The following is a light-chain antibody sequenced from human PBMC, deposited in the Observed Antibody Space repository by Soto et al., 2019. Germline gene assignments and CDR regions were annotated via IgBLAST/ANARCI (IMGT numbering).Light chain of an antibody. Sequence: EIVLTQSPATLSLSPGERATLSCRASQSVSSYLAWYQQKPGQAPRLLIYDASNRVTGIPARFSGSGSGTDFTLTISSPEPEDFAVYYCQQRSNWPLYTFGQGTKLEIK. CDR2: DAS. CDR3: QQRSNWPLYT. V-gene: IGKV3-11*01. CDR1: QSVSSY. J-gene: IGKJ2*01.